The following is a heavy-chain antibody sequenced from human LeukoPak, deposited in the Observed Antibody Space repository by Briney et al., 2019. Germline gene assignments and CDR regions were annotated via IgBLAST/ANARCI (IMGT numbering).Heavy chain of an antibody. D-gene: IGHD2-15*01. J-gene: IGHJ5*02. CDR1: GGSISSYY. Sequence: SETLSLTCTVSGGSISSYYWRWIRQPPGKGLEWIGYIYYSGSTNYNPSLKSRVTISVDTSKNQFSLKLSSVTAADTAVYYCARGIVFWFDPWGQGTLVTVSS. V-gene: IGHV4-59*08. CDR3: ARGIVFWFDP. CDR2: IYYSGST.